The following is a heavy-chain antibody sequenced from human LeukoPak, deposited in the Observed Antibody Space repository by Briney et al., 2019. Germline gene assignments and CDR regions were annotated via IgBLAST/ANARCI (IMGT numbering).Heavy chain of an antibody. CDR1: EFTVSSNY. CDR2: IYSGGST. D-gene: IGHD2-2*02. Sequence: GGSLRLSCTASEFTVSSNYMSWVRQAPGKGLEWVSVIYSGGSTYYADSVRGRFTISRDNSKNTLYLQMTNLRAEDTAMYYCARDTYTANPFDYWARESWSPSPQ. J-gene: IGHJ4*02. CDR3: ARDTYTANPFDY. V-gene: IGHV3-66*01.